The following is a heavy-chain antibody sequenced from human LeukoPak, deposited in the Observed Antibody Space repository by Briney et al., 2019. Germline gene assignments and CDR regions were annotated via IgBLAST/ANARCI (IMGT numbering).Heavy chain of an antibody. CDR2: IRSSSSTI. V-gene: IGHV3-48*02. CDR1: GFTFSSYA. Sequence: GGSLRLSCAASGFTFSSYAMNWVRQAPGRGLEWVSYIRSSSSTIYYADSVKGRFTISRDNAENSVFLQMNSLRDEDTAIYYCARGYDLLTSHYNVGYFDYWGQGTLVTVSS. D-gene: IGHD3-9*01. J-gene: IGHJ4*02. CDR3: ARGYDLLTSHYNVGYFDY.